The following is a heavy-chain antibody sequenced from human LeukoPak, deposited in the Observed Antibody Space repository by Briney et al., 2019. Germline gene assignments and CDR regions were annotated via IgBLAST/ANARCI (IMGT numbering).Heavy chain of an antibody. V-gene: IGHV5-51*01. D-gene: IGHD3-10*01. J-gene: IGHJ4*02. CDR3: ARQDGSGSYYNPPFDY. CDR2: IYPGDSDT. Sequence: GESLKISCKGSGYSFTSYWIGWVRQMPGKGLEWMGIIYPGDSDTRYSPSFQGRVTTSADKSISTAYLQWSSLKASDTAMYYCARQDGSGSYYNPPFDYWGQGTLVTVSS. CDR1: GYSFTSYW.